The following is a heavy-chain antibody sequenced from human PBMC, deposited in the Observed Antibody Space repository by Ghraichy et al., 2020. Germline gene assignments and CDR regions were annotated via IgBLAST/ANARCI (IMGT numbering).Heavy chain of an antibody. CDR3: ARYYDFWSGFPQLDY. CDR2: IKKDGSEK. D-gene: IGHD3-3*01. J-gene: IGHJ4*02. V-gene: IGHV3-7*01. CDR1: GFTFSSYW. Sequence: GSLRLSCAASGFTFSSYWMTWVRQAPGKGLEWVANIKKDGSEKYYVDSLKGRFTISRDNAKNSLYLQMNSLRAEDTAVYYCARYYDFWSGFPQLDYWGQGTLVTVSS.